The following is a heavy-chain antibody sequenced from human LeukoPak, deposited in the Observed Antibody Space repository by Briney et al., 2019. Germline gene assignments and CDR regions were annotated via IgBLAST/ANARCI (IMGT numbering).Heavy chain of an antibody. V-gene: IGHV4-34*01. J-gene: IGHJ5*02. D-gene: IGHD3-22*01. Sequence: SETLSLTCAVYGGSFSGYYWSWIRQPPGKGLEWIGEINHSGSTNYNPSLKSRVTISVDTSKNQFSLKPSSVTAADTAVYYCARGAPDYYDSSGYYYVRWFDPWGQGTLVTVSS. CDR1: GGSFSGYY. CDR2: INHSGST. CDR3: ARGAPDYYDSSGYYYVRWFDP.